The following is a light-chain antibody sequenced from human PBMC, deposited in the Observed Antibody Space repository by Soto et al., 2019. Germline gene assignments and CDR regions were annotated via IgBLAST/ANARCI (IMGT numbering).Light chain of an antibody. CDR2: DVS. V-gene: IGLV2-14*01. J-gene: IGLJ1*01. CDR1: SSDVGGYNY. Sequence: QSALTQPASVSGSPGQSITISCTGTSSDVGGYNYVSWYQQHPGKAPKLMIYDVSNRPSGVSNRFSGSKSGNTASLTISGLQAEDEADYYCSSYTSSSTVFGTGNKLNVL. CDR3: SSYTSSSTV.